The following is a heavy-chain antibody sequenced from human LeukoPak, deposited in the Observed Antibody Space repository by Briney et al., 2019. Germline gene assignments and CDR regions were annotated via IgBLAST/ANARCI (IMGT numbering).Heavy chain of an antibody. CDR1: GGSFSGYY. Sequence: SETLSLTCAVYGGSFSGYYWSWIRQPPGKGLEWIGEINHSGSTNYNPSLKSRVTISVDTSKNQFSLKLSSVTAADTAVYYCASSTPVTKPKMTTVTNWFDPWGQGTLVTVSS. V-gene: IGHV4-34*01. CDR2: INHSGST. CDR3: ASSTPVTKPKMTTVTNWFDP. D-gene: IGHD4-17*01. J-gene: IGHJ5*02.